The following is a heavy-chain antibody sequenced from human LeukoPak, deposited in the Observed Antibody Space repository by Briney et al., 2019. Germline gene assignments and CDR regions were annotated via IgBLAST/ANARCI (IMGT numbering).Heavy chain of an antibody. D-gene: IGHD1-26*01. CDR3: ARVVGATEIREYYFDY. CDR2: IYYSGST. CDR1: GGSISSYY. J-gene: IGHJ4*02. V-gene: IGHV4-59*12. Sequence: SETLSLTCTVSGGSISSYYWSWIRQPPGKGLEWIGYIYYSGSTNYNPSLKSRVTISVDRSKNQFSLKLSSVTAADTAVYYCARVVGATEIREYYFDYWGQGTLVTVSS.